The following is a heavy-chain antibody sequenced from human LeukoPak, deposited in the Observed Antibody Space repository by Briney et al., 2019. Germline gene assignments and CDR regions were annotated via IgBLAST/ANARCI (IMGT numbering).Heavy chain of an antibody. CDR1: GVSISTYY. CDR2: IYYSGST. Sequence: SETLSLTCIVSGVSISTYYWSWIRQPPGKGLEWIGHIYYSGSTNYNPSLKSRVTIAVDTSKNHFSLKLSSVTAADTAVYYCTRNYDSSGYTTFGYWGRGTLVTVSS. D-gene: IGHD3-22*01. J-gene: IGHJ4*02. V-gene: IGHV4-59*01. CDR3: TRNYDSSGYTTFGY.